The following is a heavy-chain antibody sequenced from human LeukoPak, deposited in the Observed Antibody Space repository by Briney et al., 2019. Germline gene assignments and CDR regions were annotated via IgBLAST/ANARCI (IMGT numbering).Heavy chain of an antibody. V-gene: IGHV3-30*04. CDR3: ARSNYYDSRSWGFDI. J-gene: IGHJ3*02. D-gene: IGHD3-22*01. CDR2: ISYDGTNK. Sequence: GRSLRLSCAASGFTFSSYAMHWVRQAPGKGLEWVTIISYDGTNKYYADSVKGRFTISRDNSKNTLFLQMNSLRAEDTAVYYCARSNYYDSRSWGFDIWGQGTMVTVTS. CDR1: GFTFSSYA.